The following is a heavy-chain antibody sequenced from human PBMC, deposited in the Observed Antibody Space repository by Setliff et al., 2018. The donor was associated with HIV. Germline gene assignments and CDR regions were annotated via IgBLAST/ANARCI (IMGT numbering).Heavy chain of an antibody. V-gene: IGHV4-34*01. CDR3: VSCIAVGPLGYFDY. Sequence: LPETLSLTCAVYGGSFSGSYWSWIRQPPGKGLEWIGEINHSGSTNYNPSLKSRVTISVDTYKNQFSLKVTSVTAADTAVYYCVSCIAVGPLGYFDYWGQGALVTVSS. CDR1: GGSFSGSY. J-gene: IGHJ4*02. CDR2: INHSGST. D-gene: IGHD6-19*01.